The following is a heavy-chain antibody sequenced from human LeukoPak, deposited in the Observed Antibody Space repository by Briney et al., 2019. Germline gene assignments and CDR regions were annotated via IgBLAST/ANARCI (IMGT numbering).Heavy chain of an antibody. CDR2: IYYSGST. D-gene: IGHD1-14*01. V-gene: IGHV4-59*01. J-gene: IGHJ4*02. CDR3: AREGGDPNLLDY. CDR1: GGSISSYY. Sequence: SETLSLTCTVSGGSISSYYWSWIRQPPGKGLEWIGYIYYSGSTNYNPSLKSRVTISVDTSKNQFSLKLSSVTAADTAVYYCAREGGDPNLLDYWGQGTLVTVSS.